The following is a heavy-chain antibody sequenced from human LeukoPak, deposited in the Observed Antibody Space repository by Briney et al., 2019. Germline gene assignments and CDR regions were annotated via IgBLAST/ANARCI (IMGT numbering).Heavy chain of an antibody. CDR1: GYTFTSYG. D-gene: IGHD2-2*01. Sequence: ASVKVSCKASGYTFTSYGISWVRQAPGQGLEWMGWISAYNGNTNYARKLQGRVTMTTDTSTSTAYMELRSLRSDDTAVYYCARDLDDIVVVPAAKANAFDIWGQGTMVTVSS. CDR3: ARDLDDIVVVPAAKANAFDI. J-gene: IGHJ3*02. CDR2: ISAYNGNT. V-gene: IGHV1-18*01.